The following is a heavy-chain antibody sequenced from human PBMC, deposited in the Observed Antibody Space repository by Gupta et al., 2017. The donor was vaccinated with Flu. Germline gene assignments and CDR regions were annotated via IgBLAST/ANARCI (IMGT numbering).Heavy chain of an antibody. V-gene: IGHV3-23*01. J-gene: IGHJ4*02. CDR2: IAAAGDRT. CDR1: YA. CDR3: AKDRSGNPAIDY. D-gene: IGHD6-13*01. Sequence: YAMNWVRQAPGKGLEWVSSIAAAGDRTYYADSVMGRFTISRDNSKNTLYLQMNSLRGDDTALYYCAKDRSGNPAIDYWGQGTLVTVS.